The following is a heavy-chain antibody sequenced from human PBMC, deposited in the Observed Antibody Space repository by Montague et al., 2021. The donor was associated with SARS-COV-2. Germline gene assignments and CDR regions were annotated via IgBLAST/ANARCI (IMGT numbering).Heavy chain of an antibody. D-gene: IGHD3-22*01. CDR3: ARGRQHFNMIVVVMTGGEYYFDY. CDR1: GGSFSDYY. J-gene: IGHJ4*02. Sequence: SETLSLTCAVYGGSFSDYYWSWIRRPPGKGLEWIGEINHRGTSKYNTSLKGRVSISLDTSKNQFSLYLSSVTAADTAVYYCARGRQHFNMIVVVMTGGEYYFDYWGQGTLVTVSS. CDR2: INHRGTS. V-gene: IGHV4-34*01.